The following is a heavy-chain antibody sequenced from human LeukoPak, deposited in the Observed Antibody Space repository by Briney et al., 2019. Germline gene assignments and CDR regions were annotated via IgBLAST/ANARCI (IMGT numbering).Heavy chain of an antibody. D-gene: IGHD3-22*01. CDR2: IKSKTDGGTT. J-gene: IGHJ4*02. CDR1: GFTFNNAW. Sequence: GGSLRLSCAASGFTFNNAWMSWVRQAPGKGLEWVGRIKSKTDGGTTDYAAPVKGRFTISRDDSKNTLYLQMNSLKTEDTAVYYCTTEYNFNYYDNSGYYYWGQGTLVTVSS. V-gene: IGHV3-15*01. CDR3: TTEYNFNYYDNSGYYY.